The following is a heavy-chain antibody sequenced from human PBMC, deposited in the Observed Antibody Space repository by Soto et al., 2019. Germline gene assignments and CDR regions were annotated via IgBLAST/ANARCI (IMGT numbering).Heavy chain of an antibody. CDR3: TGAIPEGRTEYGVDY. CDR1: GFTFNYAW. Sequence: EVQLVESGGGLVKPGGSLRLSCGASGFTFNYAWMNWVRQAPGKGLEWVGRIKSQGDGGTTDFAAPVKGRFTISRDDSTNSLDLPMNSQPTDDRAVYSCTGAIPEGRTEYGVDYWGHGTLV. V-gene: IGHV3-15*07. D-gene: IGHD2-21*01. J-gene: IGHJ4*01. CDR2: IKSQGDGGTT.